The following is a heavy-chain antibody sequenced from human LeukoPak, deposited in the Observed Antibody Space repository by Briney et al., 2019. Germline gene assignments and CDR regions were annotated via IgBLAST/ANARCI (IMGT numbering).Heavy chain of an antibody. CDR3: ARAGYNSGWYEVDY. CDR2: IYPHDSNT. CDR1: GYSFTSYW. J-gene: IGHJ4*02. V-gene: IGHV5-51*01. D-gene: IGHD6-19*01. Sequence: GESLKISCKGSGYSFTSYWIVWVRQMPGKGLEWMGIIYPHDSNTRYSPSFQGQVTISADKSISTAYLQWSSLKASDTAMYYCARAGYNSGWYEVDYWGQGTLVTVSS.